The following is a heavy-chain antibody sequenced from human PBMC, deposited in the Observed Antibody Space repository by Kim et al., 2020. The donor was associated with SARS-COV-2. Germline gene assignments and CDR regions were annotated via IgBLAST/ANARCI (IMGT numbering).Heavy chain of an antibody. J-gene: IGHJ4*02. Sequence: ASVKVSCKASGYTFTSYGISWVRQAPGQGLEWMGWISAYNGNTNYAQKLQGRVTMTTDTSTSTAYMELRSLRSDDTAVYYCARTYENYDFWSGYPTSLPDYFDYWGQGTLVTVSS. V-gene: IGHV1-18*04. CDR3: ARTYENYDFWSGYPTSLPDYFDY. D-gene: IGHD3-3*01. CDR1: GYTFTSYG. CDR2: ISAYNGNT.